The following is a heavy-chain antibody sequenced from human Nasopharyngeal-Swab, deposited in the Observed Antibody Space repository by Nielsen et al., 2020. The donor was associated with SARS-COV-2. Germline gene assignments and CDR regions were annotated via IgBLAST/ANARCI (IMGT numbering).Heavy chain of an antibody. CDR1: GFTFSSYG. J-gene: IGHJ4*02. D-gene: IGHD4-11*01. V-gene: IGHV3-30*03. CDR3: ATTTVTTLFDY. Sequence: SLKISCAASGFTFSSYGMHWVRQAPGKGLEWVAVISYDGSNKYYADSVKGRFTISRDNSKNTLYLQMNSLRAEDTAVYYCATTTVTTLFDYWGQGTLVTVSS. CDR2: ISYDGSNK.